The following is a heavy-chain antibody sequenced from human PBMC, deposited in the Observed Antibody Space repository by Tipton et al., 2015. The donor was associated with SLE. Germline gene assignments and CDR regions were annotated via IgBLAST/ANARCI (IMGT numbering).Heavy chain of an antibody. Sequence: TLSLTCTVSGGSISSSSYYWGWIRQPPGKGLEWIGEINHSGSTNYNPSLKSRVTISVDTSKNQFSLKLSSVTAADTAVYYCARSTSTYYDFWSGYYTGSSGMDVWGQGTTVTVSS. CDR3: ARSTSTYYDFWSGYYTGSSGMDV. CDR2: INHSGST. CDR1: GGSISSSSYY. D-gene: IGHD3-3*01. J-gene: IGHJ6*02. V-gene: IGHV4-39*07.